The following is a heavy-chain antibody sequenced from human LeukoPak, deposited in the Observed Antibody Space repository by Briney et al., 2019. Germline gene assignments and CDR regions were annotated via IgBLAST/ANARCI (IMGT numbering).Heavy chain of an antibody. CDR3: ASYQIAVAGTQRFDY. Sequence: SETLSLTCAVYGGSFSGYYWSWIRRPPGKGLEWIGEINHSGSTNYNPSLKSRVTISVDTSKNQFSLKLSSVTAADTAVYYCASYQIAVAGTQRFDYWGQGTLVTVSS. CDR1: GGSFSGYY. J-gene: IGHJ4*02. D-gene: IGHD6-19*01. CDR2: INHSGST. V-gene: IGHV4-34*01.